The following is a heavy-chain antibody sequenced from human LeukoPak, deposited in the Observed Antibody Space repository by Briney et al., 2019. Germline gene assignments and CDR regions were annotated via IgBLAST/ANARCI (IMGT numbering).Heavy chain of an antibody. CDR2: INAYNGNT. J-gene: IGHJ4*02. CDR1: GYTFTSYG. Sequence: ASVKVSCKASGYTFTSYGISWVRQAPGQGLEWMGWINAYNGNTNYAQKLQGRVTMTTDTSTSTAYMELRSLRSDDTAVYYCARPYGSGSYYNSPLDYWGQGTLVTVSS. D-gene: IGHD3-10*01. CDR3: ARPYGSGSYYNSPLDY. V-gene: IGHV1-18*04.